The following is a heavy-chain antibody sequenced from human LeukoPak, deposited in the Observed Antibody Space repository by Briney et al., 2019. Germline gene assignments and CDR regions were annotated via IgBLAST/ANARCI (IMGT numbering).Heavy chain of an antibody. J-gene: IGHJ4*02. V-gene: IGHV3-66*01. CDR3: ARIINDSGDY. Sequence: GGSLRLSCAASGFGVSSNYLSWVRQAPGKGLEWVSVIHAGGNTYYADSVKGRFTIARDNSKNTLYLQMNTLSAEDTAVYYCARIINDSGDYWGQGTLVTVSS. D-gene: IGHD1-1*01. CDR2: IHAGGNT. CDR1: GFGVSSNY.